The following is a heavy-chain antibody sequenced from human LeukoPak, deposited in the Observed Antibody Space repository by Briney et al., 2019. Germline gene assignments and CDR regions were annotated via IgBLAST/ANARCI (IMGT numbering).Heavy chain of an antibody. V-gene: IGHV4-34*01. D-gene: IGHD3-22*01. CDR3: ARYYYDSSAYYYGMDV. J-gene: IGHJ6*02. CDR2: INHSGST. CDR1: GGSFSGYY. Sequence: SETLSLTCAVYGGSFSGYYWSWIRQPPGKGLEWIGEINHSGSTNYNPSLKSRVTISVDTSKNQFSLELSSVTAADTAVYYCARYYYDSSAYYYGMDVWGQGTTVTVSS.